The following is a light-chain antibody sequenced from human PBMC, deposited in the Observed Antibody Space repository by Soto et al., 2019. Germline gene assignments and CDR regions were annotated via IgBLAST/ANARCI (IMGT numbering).Light chain of an antibody. CDR2: SNN. CDR1: SSNIGRNP. V-gene: IGLV1-44*01. Sequence: QSVLTQPPSASGTPGQRVTISCSGSSSNIGRNPVNWYQQLPGTAPKLLIYSNNQRPSGVPDRLSGSKSGTSASLAISGLQSEDEAHYYCATWDDSLNAWVFGGGTKVTVL. CDR3: ATWDDSLNAWV. J-gene: IGLJ3*02.